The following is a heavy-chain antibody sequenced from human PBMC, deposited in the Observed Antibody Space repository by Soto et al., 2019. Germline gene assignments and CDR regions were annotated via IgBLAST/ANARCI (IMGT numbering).Heavy chain of an antibody. CDR3: ARDLYGDYVGNY. J-gene: IGHJ4*02. CDR2: INPSGGST. Sequence: ASVKVSFKASGYTFTSYYMHWVRQAPGQGLEWMGIINPSGGSTSYAQKFQGRVTMTRDTSTSTVYMELSSLRSEDTAVYYCARDLYGDYVGNYWGQGTLVTVSA. CDR1: GYTFTSYY. D-gene: IGHD4-17*01. V-gene: IGHV1-46*03.